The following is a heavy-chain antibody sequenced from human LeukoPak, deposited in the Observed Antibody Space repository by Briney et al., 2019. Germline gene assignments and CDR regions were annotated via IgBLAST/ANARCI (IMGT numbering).Heavy chain of an antibody. CDR1: GGSLSGYY. CDR2: ISSGGNVE. CDR3: ARDTLNGPFVISLDY. D-gene: IGHD3-9*01. J-gene: IGHJ4*02. V-gene: IGHV3-11*04. Sequence: KSSETLSLTCAVYGGSLSGYYWSWIRQPPGKGLEWVSHISSGGNVEYYLDSVRGRFTMSRDNARSLLFLQMNSLRAEDTGVYYCARDTLNGPFVISLDYWGQGALVTVSS.